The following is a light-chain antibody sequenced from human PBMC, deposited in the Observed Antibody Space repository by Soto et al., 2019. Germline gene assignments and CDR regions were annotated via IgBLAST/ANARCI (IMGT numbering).Light chain of an antibody. CDR3: QHFDNRPPT. Sequence: DIQMTQSPSSLSAFVGDRVTITCQASQDIYNSLNWYQQKPGKAPKLLIYAAANLDTGVPSRFSGIVSWTDFTFTISSLQPEDIATDYCQHFDNRPPTFGPGTKVDIK. CDR1: QDIYNS. V-gene: IGKV1-33*01. J-gene: IGKJ3*01. CDR2: AAA.